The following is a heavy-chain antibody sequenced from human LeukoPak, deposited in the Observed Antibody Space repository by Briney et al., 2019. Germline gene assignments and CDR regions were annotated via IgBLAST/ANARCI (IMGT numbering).Heavy chain of an antibody. J-gene: IGHJ4*02. CDR2: IIPIFGTA. CDR1: GYTFTSYY. D-gene: IGHD3-22*01. CDR3: ARTRHDSSGYHYFDY. Sequence: AASVKVSCKASGYTFTSYYMHWVRQAPGQGLEWMGGIIPIFGTANYAQKFQGRVTITADKSTSTAYMELSRLTSDDTAVYYCARTRHDSSGYHYFDYWGQGTLVTVSS. V-gene: IGHV1-69*06.